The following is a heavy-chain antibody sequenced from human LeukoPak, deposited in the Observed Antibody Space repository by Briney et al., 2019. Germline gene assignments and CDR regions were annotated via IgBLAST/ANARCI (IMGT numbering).Heavy chain of an antibody. Sequence: GASVKVSCTASGYTFTSYYMHWVRQAPGQGLEWMGIITPSGGSTSYAQKFQGRVTMTRDTSTSTVYMELSSLRSEDTAVYYCARDQVRYCSSTSCSYYYYYGMDVWGQGTTVTVSS. CDR2: ITPSGGST. CDR3: ARDQVRYCSSTSCSYYYYYGMDV. J-gene: IGHJ6*02. CDR1: GYTFTSYY. V-gene: IGHV1-46*01. D-gene: IGHD2-2*01.